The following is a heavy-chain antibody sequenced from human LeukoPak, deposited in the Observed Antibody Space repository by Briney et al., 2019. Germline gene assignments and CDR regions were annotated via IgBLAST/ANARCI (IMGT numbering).Heavy chain of an antibody. D-gene: IGHD1-26*01. CDR2: INVDGSSI. V-gene: IGHV3-74*01. J-gene: IGHJ4*02. CDR1: GFTLNNYW. CDR3: TRIKWDLTYFDY. Sequence: GGSLRLSCAASGFTLNNYWMHWVRQAPGKGLVWVSRINVDGSSISYADSVKGRFTISRYNARNTLYLQMNSLRAEDTAVYYCTRIKWDLTYFDYWGQGTLVTVSS.